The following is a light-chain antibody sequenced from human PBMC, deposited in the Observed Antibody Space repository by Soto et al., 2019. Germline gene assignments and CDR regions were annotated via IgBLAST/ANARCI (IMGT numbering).Light chain of an antibody. J-gene: IGLJ1*01. CDR2: GNI. CDR1: SSNIGAGYD. V-gene: IGLV1-40*01. Sequence: VLTQPPSLSGAPGQRVTISCTGSSSNIGAGYDVHWYQQRPGTAPKLLIFGNINRPSGVPDRFSGSKSGTSASLAITGLQAEDEGDYYCQSYDSTLSARYVFGTGTKVTVL. CDR3: QSYDSTLSARYV.